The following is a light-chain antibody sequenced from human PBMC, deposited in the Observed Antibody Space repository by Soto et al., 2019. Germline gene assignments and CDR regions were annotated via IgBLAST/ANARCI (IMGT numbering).Light chain of an antibody. CDR1: STDVGGHKY. V-gene: IGLV2-14*01. J-gene: IGLJ2*01. CDR3: SSYTSSYTLV. Sequence: QSALTQPASVSGSPGQSITMSCTGTSTDVGGHKYVSWYQQHPGKVPKLLIYEVSNRPSGVSNRFSGSKSGNTASLSISGLQAEDEADYHCSSYTSSYTLVFGGGTKVTVL. CDR2: EVS.